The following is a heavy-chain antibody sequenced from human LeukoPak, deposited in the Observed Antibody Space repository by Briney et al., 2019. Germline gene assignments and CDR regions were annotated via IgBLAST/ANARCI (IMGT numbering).Heavy chain of an antibody. V-gene: IGHV1-69*13. D-gene: IGHD3-10*01. CDR2: IMPIFGPP. J-gene: IGHJ6*03. CDR1: GGIFNSYG. CDR3: ARDSGAYYYYMDV. Sequence: SVKVSCKASGGIFNSYGITWVRQAPGQGLEWMGGIMPIFGPPNFAQKFQGRVAMTADESTSTAYMELNSLRSEDTAVYYCARDSGAYYYYMDVWGKGTTVTVSS.